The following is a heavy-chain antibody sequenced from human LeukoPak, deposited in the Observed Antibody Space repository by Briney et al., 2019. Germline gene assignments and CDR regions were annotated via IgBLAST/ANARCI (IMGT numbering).Heavy chain of an antibody. J-gene: IGHJ5*02. CDR3: ARGVLRYFDWLFWFDP. V-gene: IGHV1-69*05. D-gene: IGHD3-9*01. Sequence: ASVKVSCKASGGTFSSYAISWVQQAPGQGLEWMGGIIPIFGTANYAQKFQGRVTITTDESTSTAYMELSSLRSEDTAVYYCARGVLRYFDWLFWFDPWGQGTLVTVSS. CDR1: GGTFSSYA. CDR2: IIPIFGTA.